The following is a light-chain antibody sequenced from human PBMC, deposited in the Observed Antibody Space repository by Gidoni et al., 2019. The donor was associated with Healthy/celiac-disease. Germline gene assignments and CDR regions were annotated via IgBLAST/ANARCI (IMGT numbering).Light chain of an antibody. CDR1: QSISSY. J-gene: IGKJ1*01. Sequence: DIQMTQSPSSLSASVGDSVTITCRASQSISSYLYCYQQKPGKAPKLLIYAASSLQSGVPSRFSGSGSGRDFTLTISSLQPEDFATYYCQKSYSTPRTFGQGTKVEIK. CDR2: AAS. V-gene: IGKV1-39*01. CDR3: QKSYSTPRT.